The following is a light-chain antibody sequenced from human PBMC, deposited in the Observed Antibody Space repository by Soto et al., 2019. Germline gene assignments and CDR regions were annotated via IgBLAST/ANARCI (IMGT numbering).Light chain of an antibody. CDR3: QRYNAFSQT. CDR2: DAS. Sequence: GDRVTITCRASQSINSWVAWFQQKPGKAPKVLIYDASTLESGVPSRFSGNGSGTEFTLTIDSLQPDDVATYYCQRYNAFSQTFGLGTKVEI. CDR1: QSINSW. V-gene: IGKV1-5*01. J-gene: IGKJ1*01.